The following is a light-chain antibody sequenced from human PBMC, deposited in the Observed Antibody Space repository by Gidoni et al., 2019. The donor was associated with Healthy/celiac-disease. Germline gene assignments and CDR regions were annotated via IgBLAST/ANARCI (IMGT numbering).Light chain of an antibody. J-gene: IGKJ2*02. V-gene: IGKV1-5*03. CDR3: QQGNSYPCT. CDR1: QSISSS. CDR2: KAS. Sequence: DIQMTQSPSTLSASVGDRVTITCRASQSISSSLDWYQQKPGKAPKLLIYKASSLESGVPSRFSGSGSGTEFTLTISSLQPEDFATYYCQQGNSYPCTFGQGTKLEIK.